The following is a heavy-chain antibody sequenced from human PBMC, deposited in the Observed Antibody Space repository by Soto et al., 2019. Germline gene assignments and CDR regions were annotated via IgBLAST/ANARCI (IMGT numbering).Heavy chain of an antibody. CDR1: GFTFDNYA. Sequence: PGGSLRLSCAVSGFTFDNYAMHWVRQAPGKGLEWVSGVSWNSDKIGYADSVKGRFTISRDNAKNSLYLEMNSLRVEDTALYFCAEGGYGGIENFFDYWGQGTLVTVSS. CDR2: VSWNSDKI. CDR3: AEGGYGGIENFFDY. J-gene: IGHJ4*02. D-gene: IGHD5-12*01. V-gene: IGHV3-9*01.